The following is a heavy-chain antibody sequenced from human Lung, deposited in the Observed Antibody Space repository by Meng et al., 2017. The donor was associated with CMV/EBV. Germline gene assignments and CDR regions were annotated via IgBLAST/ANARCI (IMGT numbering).Heavy chain of an antibody. CDR3: AKDLLLFGGPNAYFDQ. J-gene: IGHJ4*02. Sequence: GGSLRLXCAASGFRFDDYGMHWVRQTPGKGLEWVAFIRHDGTNKFYGASVKGRFTISRDNSKSTVYLQMNSLRPEETALYYCAKDLLLFGGPNAYFDQWGQGTLVTVS. D-gene: IGHD3-16*01. V-gene: IGHV3-30*02. CDR2: IRHDGTNK. CDR1: GFRFDDYG.